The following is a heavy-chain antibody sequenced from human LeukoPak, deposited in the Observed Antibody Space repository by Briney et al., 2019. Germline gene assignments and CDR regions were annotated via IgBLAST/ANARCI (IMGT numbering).Heavy chain of an antibody. CDR2: IYYSGST. Sequence: SETLSLTCTVSGGSISSYYWSWIRQPPGKGLEWIGYIYYSGSTNYNPSPKSRVTISVDTSKNQFSLKLSSVTAADTAVYYCARHLRDIVLMVYAPNWFDPWGQGTLVTVSS. CDR3: ARHLRDIVLMVYAPNWFDP. D-gene: IGHD2-8*01. CDR1: GGSISSYY. J-gene: IGHJ5*02. V-gene: IGHV4-59*08.